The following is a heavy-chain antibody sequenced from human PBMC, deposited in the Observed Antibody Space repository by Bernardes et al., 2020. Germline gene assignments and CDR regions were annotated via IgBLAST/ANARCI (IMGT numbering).Heavy chain of an antibody. Sequence: GGSLRLSCAASGFTFSSYWMSWVRQAPGKGLEWVANIKQDGSEKYYVDSVKGRFTISRDNAKNSLYLQMNSLRAEDTAVYYCARVSGADATYYYYFMDVWGKGTTVTVSS. J-gene: IGHJ6*03. CDR1: GFTFSSYW. CDR3: ARVSGADATYYYYFMDV. CDR2: IKQDGSEK. V-gene: IGHV3-7*04.